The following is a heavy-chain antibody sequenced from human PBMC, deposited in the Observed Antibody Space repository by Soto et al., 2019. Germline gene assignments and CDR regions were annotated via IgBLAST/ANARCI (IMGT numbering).Heavy chain of an antibody. CDR1: GGSISSGGYY. Sequence: SETLSLTCTVSGGSISSGGYYWSWIRQHPGKGLEWIGYIYYSGSTYYNPSLKSRVTISVDTSKNQFSLKLSSVTAADTAVYYCARRHSSREYFQNWGQGTLVTVSS. CDR2: IYYSGST. J-gene: IGHJ1*01. V-gene: IGHV4-31*03. CDR3: ARRHSSREYFQN. D-gene: IGHD6-13*01.